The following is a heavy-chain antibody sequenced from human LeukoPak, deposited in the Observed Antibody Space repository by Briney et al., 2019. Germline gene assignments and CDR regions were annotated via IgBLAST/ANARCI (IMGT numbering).Heavy chain of an antibody. V-gene: IGHV3-21*01. D-gene: IGHD2-15*01. CDR1: GFTFGSYS. Sequence: GGSLRLSCAASGFTFGSYSMNWVRQAPGKGLEWVSSISSSSSYIYYADSVKGRFTISRDNSKNTLYLQMNSLRAEDTAVYYCAKDIVVVVAATKYYYYYYGMDVWGQGTTVTVSS. CDR2: ISSSSSYI. CDR3: AKDIVVVVAATKYYYYYYGMDV. J-gene: IGHJ6*02.